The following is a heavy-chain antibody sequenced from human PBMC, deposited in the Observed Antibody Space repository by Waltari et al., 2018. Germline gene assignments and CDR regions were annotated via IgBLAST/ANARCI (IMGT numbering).Heavy chain of an antibody. Sequence: EVQLVESGGGLVQPGGSLRLSCAASGFTCSTHWMSWVRQAPGKGLEWVANIKQDGSVKDYVDSVKGRFTISRDNAKNSVYLQMNSLGVEDTAVYYCARSRKSRPRYFDYWGQGTLVTVSS. CDR2: IKQDGSVK. J-gene: IGHJ4*02. CDR3: ARSRKSRPRYFDY. V-gene: IGHV3-7*01. CDR1: GFTCSTHW.